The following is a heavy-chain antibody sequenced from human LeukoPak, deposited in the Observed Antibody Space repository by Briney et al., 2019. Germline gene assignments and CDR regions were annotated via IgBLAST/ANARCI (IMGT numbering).Heavy chain of an antibody. CDR3: AGVRTGEIADY. CDR2: ISAHNANT. V-gene: IGHV1-18*01. D-gene: IGHD7-27*01. CDR1: GYTDTKYG. J-gene: IGHJ4*02. Sequence: ASVKVSCKTSGYTDTKYGISWVRQAPGQGLEWMGWISAHNANTKYAQKFQGRVTMTIDTSTSTAYMELRSLKSDDTAVYFCAGVRTGEIADYWGQGTLVTVSS.